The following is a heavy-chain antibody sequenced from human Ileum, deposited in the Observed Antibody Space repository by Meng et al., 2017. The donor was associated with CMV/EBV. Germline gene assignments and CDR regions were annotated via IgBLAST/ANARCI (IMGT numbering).Heavy chain of an antibody. V-gene: IGHV3-11*04. CDR2: ISRTGGTI. D-gene: IGHD2-21*02. Sequence: GGSLRLSCAASGFIFSDCWMGWFRQAPGKGLEFISYISRTGGTIYYADSVKGRVTISRDNAKNSLYLQMSSLSAEDTAVYYCARGGDKAYFDLWGHGTLVTVSS. CDR3: ARGGDKAYFDL. J-gene: IGHJ2*01. CDR1: GFIFSDCW.